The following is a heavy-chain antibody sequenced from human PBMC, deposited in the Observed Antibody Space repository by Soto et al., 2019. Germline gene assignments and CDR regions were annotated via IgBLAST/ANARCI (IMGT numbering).Heavy chain of an antibody. Sequence: QVQLVQSGAEVKKPGASVKVSCKASGYTFTSYGISWVRQAPGQGLEWMGWISGYNGNKKYAQKLQGRVTMTTDTSTRTAYMELRSLRADDTSVYYCVRDPEIFDYWGQGTLVTVSS. V-gene: IGHV1-18*01. CDR2: ISGYNGNK. J-gene: IGHJ4*02. CDR3: VRDPEIFDY. CDR1: GYTFTSYG.